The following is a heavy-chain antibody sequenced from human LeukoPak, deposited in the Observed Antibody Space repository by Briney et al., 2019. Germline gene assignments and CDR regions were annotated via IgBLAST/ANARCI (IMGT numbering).Heavy chain of an antibody. J-gene: IGHJ4*02. Sequence: GESLKISCKGSGHTFNNYWIAWVRQMPGKGLEWMGIIYPIDSETRYSPSFQGQVTFSADRSINTAYLQWNSLKASDTAIYYCAKQDYCSGGSCYNGDYYFDQWGQGTLVTVSS. V-gene: IGHV5-51*01. CDR3: AKQDYCSGGSCYNGDYYFDQ. CDR1: GHTFNNYW. CDR2: IYPIDSET. D-gene: IGHD2-15*01.